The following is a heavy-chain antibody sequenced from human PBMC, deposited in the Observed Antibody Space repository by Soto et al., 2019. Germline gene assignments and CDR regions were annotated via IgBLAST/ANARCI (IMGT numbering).Heavy chain of an antibody. V-gene: IGHV5-51*01. CDR2: IYPSDSDT. CDR3: ARRGAVYKFGPRAFDV. Sequence: GESLKISCQATGYMFTAYGIGWVRQMPGKGLEWMGIIYPSDSDTTYHPSMQGHVTVSVDKSVSTAYVHWSSLKASDTATYYCARRGAVYKFGPRAFDVWGQGTLVTVSS. D-gene: IGHD1-20*01. CDR1: GYMFTAYG. J-gene: IGHJ3*01.